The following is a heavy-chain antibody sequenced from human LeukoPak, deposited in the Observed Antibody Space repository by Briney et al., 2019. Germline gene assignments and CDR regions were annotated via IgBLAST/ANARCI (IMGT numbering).Heavy chain of an antibody. CDR1: GFTFSSYG. Sequence: GGSLRLSCAASGFTFSSYGMHWVRQAPGKGLEWVAAIAFDGSNENDADSMKGRFTISRDNSKNTLYLQMNSLRVEDTAVYYCAKGGRAAADRNFDLWGRGTLVAVSS. CDR3: AKGGRAAADRNFDL. V-gene: IGHV3-30*18. CDR2: IAFDGSNE. J-gene: IGHJ2*01. D-gene: IGHD6-13*01.